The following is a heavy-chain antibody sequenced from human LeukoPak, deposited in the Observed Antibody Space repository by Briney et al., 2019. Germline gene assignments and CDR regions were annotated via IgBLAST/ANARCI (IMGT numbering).Heavy chain of an antibody. CDR3: AHRRGGRVRSSGWYWFDP. Sequence: ESGPTLVKPTQTLTLTCTFSGFSLSTSGVGVGWIRQPPGKALEWLALSYWDDDKRHSPSLKSRLTITKATSKNQVVLTMTNMDPVDTATYYCAHRRGGRVRSSGWYWFDPWGQGTLVTVSS. CDR1: GFSLSTSGVG. CDR2: SYWDDDK. V-gene: IGHV2-5*02. J-gene: IGHJ5*02. D-gene: IGHD6-19*01.